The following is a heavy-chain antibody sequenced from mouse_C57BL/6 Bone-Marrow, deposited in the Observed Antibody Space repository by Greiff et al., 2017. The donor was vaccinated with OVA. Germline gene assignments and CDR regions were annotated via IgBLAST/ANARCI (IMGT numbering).Heavy chain of an antibody. J-gene: IGHJ3*01. Sequence: QVQLQQPGAELVRPGSSVKLSCKASGYTFTSYWMHWVKQRPIQGLEWIGNIDPSDSETHYNQKFKDKATLTVDKSSSTAYMQLSSLTSEDSAVYCCAGYDTTVVPFAYWGQGTLVTVSA. CDR2: IDPSDSET. V-gene: IGHV1-52*01. D-gene: IGHD1-1*01. CDR3: AGYDTTVVPFAY. CDR1: GYTFTSYW.